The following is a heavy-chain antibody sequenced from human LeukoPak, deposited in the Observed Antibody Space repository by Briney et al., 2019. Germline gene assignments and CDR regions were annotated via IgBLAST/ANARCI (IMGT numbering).Heavy chain of an antibody. Sequence: GGSLRLSCAASGFTFDDYGMSWVRQAPGKGLEWVSGINWNGGSTGYADSVKGRFTISRDNAKNSLYLQMNSLRAEDTALYYCARTYSGYVWRTFDYWGQGTLVTVSS. J-gene: IGHJ4*02. D-gene: IGHD3-16*01. CDR3: ARTYSGYVWRTFDY. CDR2: INWNGGST. CDR1: GFTFDDYG. V-gene: IGHV3-20*04.